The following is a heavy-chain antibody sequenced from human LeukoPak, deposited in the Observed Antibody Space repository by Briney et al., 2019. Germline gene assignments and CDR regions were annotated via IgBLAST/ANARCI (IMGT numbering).Heavy chain of an antibody. J-gene: IGHJ4*02. D-gene: IGHD3-22*01. CDR3: ARWGAIGYGDY. Sequence: PGGSLRLSCAASGFTFSSYGMNWVRQAPGKGLEWVSYISDSSSTIYYADSVKGRLTISRDNAKNSLYLQMNSLRAEDTAVYYCARWGAIGYGDYWGQGTLVTVSS. CDR2: ISDSSSTI. V-gene: IGHV3-48*03. CDR1: GFTFSSYG.